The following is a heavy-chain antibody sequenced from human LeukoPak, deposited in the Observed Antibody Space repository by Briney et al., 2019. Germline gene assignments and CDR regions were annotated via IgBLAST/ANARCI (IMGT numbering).Heavy chain of an antibody. CDR3: ARVGRVATIREYYYYYYMDV. V-gene: IGHV1-69*13. D-gene: IGHD5-12*01. J-gene: IGHJ6*03. CDR1: GGTFSSYA. CDR2: IIPIFGTA. Sequence: SVKVSCKASGGTFSSYAISWVRQAPGQGLEWMGGIIPIFGTANYAQKFQGRVTITADESTSTAYMELSSLRSEDTAVYYCARVGRVATIREYYYYYYMDVWGKGTTVTISS.